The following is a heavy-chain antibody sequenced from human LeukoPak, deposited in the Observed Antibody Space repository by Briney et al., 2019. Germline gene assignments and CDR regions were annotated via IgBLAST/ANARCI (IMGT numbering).Heavy chain of an antibody. CDR3: ARHGTAAGPFQL. CDR2: VYYSGTI. V-gene: IGHV4-59*08. J-gene: IGHJ1*01. D-gene: IGHD2-21*02. CDR1: GGAIDNYY. Sequence: PSETLSLTCTVSGGAIDNYYWSWIRQPPGKGLEWIAYVYYSGTINYNPSLESRVTISVDTSKNQFSLRLTSVAAADTAVNYCARHGTAAGPFQLWGQGTLVTVSS.